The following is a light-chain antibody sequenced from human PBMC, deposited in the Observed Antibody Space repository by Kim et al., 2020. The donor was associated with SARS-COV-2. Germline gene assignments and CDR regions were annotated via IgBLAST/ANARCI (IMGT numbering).Light chain of an antibody. V-gene: IGKV1-5*03. J-gene: IGKJ1*01. CDR3: QQYNSYWT. CDR2: KAS. CDR1: QGISNY. Sequence: SASVGDRVTITCRASQGISNYLAWYQQKPGKVPKLLIYKASSIESGVPSRFGGSGSGTEFTLTISSLQPDDFATYYCQQYNSYWTFGQGTKVDIK.